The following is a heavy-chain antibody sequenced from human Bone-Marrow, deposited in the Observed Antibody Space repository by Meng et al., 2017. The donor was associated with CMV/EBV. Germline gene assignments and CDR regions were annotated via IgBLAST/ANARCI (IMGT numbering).Heavy chain of an antibody. Sequence: GGSLRLSCAASGFTFSSYAMHWVRQAPGKGLEWVAVISYDGSNKYYADSVKGRFTISRDNSKNTLYLQMNSLRAEDTAVYYCARDNWNYPLYYGMDVWGQGTTVTVSS. J-gene: IGHJ6*02. CDR1: GFTFSSYA. CDR3: ARDNWNYPLYYGMDV. D-gene: IGHD1-7*01. V-gene: IGHV3-30*04. CDR2: ISYDGSNK.